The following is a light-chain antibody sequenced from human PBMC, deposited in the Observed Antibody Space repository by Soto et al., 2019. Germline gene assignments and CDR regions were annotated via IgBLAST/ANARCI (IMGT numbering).Light chain of an antibody. CDR3: QQGYSREWT. J-gene: IGKJ1*01. V-gene: IGKV1-39*01. CDR1: QSISSY. CDR2: AAF. Sequence: DIQMTQSPSSLSASVGDRVTITCRASQSISSYLNWYQQKPGQAPKLLIYAAFSLQSGVPARFSGSGSGTDFTLTISSLQPEDFATYYCQQGYSREWTFGQGTKVEIK.